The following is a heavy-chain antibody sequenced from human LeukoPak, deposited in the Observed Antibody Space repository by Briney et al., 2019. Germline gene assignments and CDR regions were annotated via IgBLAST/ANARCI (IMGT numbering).Heavy chain of an antibody. CDR1: GFTFSSYG. CDR2: ISYDGSNK. CDR3: AKALLLGYCSGGSCQKDYFDY. J-gene: IGHJ4*02. D-gene: IGHD2-15*01. V-gene: IGHV3-30*18. Sequence: GGSLRLSCAASGFTFSSYGMHWVRQAPGKGLEWVAVISYDGSNKYYADSEKGRFTISRDNSKNTLYLQMNSLRAEDTAVYYCAKALLLGYCSGGSCQKDYFDYWGQGTLVTVSS.